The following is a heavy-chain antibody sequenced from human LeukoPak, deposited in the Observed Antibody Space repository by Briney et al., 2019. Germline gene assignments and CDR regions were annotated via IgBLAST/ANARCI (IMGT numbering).Heavy chain of an antibody. V-gene: IGHV3-66*01. CDR1: GFTVSSNY. CDR3: ARDHYVDAFDI. D-gene: IGHD3-16*01. J-gene: IGHJ3*02. Sequence: GGSLRLSCAASGFTVSSNYMSWVRQAPGKGLEWVSVIYSGGGTYYADAVKGRFTISRDNSKNTLYLQMNSLRAGDTAVYYCARDHYVDAFDIWGQGTMVTVSS. CDR2: IYSGGGT.